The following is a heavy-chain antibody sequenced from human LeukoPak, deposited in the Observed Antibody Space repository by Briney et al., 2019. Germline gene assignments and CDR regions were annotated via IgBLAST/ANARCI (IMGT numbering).Heavy chain of an antibody. D-gene: IGHD3-10*01. Sequence: SETLSLTCAVYGGSFSGYYWSWIRQPPGKGLEWIGEINHSGSTNYNPSLKSRVTMSVDTSKNQFSLKLSSVTAADTAVYYCARCITMVRGVWYYGMDVWGQGTTVTVSS. CDR2: INHSGST. CDR1: GGSFSGYY. V-gene: IGHV4-34*01. CDR3: ARCITMVRGVWYYGMDV. J-gene: IGHJ6*02.